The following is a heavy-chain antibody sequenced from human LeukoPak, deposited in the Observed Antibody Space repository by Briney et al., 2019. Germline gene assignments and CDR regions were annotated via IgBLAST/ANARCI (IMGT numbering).Heavy chain of an antibody. D-gene: IGHD1-26*01. V-gene: IGHV3-30*02. CDR2: IRYDGSNK. CDR3: ARSGYRSYSGSYKIDY. Sequence: GGSLRLSCAASGFTFSSYGMHWVRQAPGKGLEWVAFIRYDGSNKYYADSVKGRFTISRDNSKNTLYLQMNSLRAEDTAVYYCARSGYRSYSGSYKIDYWGQGTLVTVSS. J-gene: IGHJ4*02. CDR1: GFTFSSYG.